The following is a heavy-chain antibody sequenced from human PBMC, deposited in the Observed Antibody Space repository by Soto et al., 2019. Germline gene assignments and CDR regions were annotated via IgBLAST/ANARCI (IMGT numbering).Heavy chain of an antibody. V-gene: IGHV4-39*01. CDR1: GGSITSSSFY. CDR2: IYYSGTT. D-gene: IGHD6-13*01. J-gene: IGHJ5*01. CDR3: ARLGIAAAGWFGT. Sequence: SETLSLTCTVSGGSITSSSFYWAWVRQTPGKGLECIGRIYYSGTTHYNPSLKSRVIMSIDTSKNQFSLNLTSVPAADTAVYFCARLGIAAAGWFGTWGRGTLVTASS.